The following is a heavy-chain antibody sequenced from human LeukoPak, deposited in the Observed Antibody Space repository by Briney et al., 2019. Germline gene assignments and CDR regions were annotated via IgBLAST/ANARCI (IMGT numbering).Heavy chain of an antibody. Sequence: TGGSLRLSCAASGFTFSDYYMSWIRQAPGKGLEWVSYISSSGSTIYYADSVKGRFTISRDNAKNSLYLQMNSLRAEDTAVYYCAGVNKGRSSTTPRHNWFDPWGQGTLVTVSS. V-gene: IGHV3-11*01. J-gene: IGHJ5*02. CDR3: AGVNKGRSSTTPRHNWFDP. D-gene: IGHD2-2*01. CDR2: ISSSGSTI. CDR1: GFTFSDYY.